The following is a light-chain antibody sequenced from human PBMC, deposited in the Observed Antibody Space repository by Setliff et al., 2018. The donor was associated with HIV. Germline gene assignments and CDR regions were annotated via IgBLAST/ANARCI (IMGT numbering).Light chain of an antibody. CDR3: AAWDDNLNAWV. CDR1: SSNIGSNT. J-gene: IGLJ3*02. Sequence: QSALTQPPSASGTPGQRVTISCSGSSSNIGSNTVNWYQHLPGTAPKLLIYKNNQRPSGVPDRFSGSKSGASGSLAISGLRSEDEADYSCAAWDDNLNAWVFGGGTKVTVL. V-gene: IGLV1-44*01. CDR2: KNN.